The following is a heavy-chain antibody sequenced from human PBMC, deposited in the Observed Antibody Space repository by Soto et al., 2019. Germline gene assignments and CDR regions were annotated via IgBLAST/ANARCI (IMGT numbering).Heavy chain of an antibody. CDR2: ISYDGSKK. J-gene: IGHJ6*02. Sequence: GSLRLSCAASGFTFSDHYMNWVRQAPGNGLGWVALISYDGSKKYYADSVKGRFTISRDNSRDTLYLQMNSLRAEDTAVYYCAREDHGGLLPGYYYYGMDVWGQGTTVTVSS. V-gene: IGHV3-30-3*01. D-gene: IGHD3-16*01. CDR3: AREDHGGLLPGYYYYGMDV. CDR1: GFTFSDHY.